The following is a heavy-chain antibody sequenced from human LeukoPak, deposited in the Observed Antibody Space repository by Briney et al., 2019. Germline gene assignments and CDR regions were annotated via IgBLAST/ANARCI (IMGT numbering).Heavy chain of an antibody. CDR1: GFTFSSYE. D-gene: IGHD5-24*01. V-gene: IGHV3-48*03. CDR3: ARAEMATDAFDI. CDR2: ISSSGSTI. Sequence: PGGSLRLSCAASGFTFSSYEMNWVRQAPGKGLEWVSYISSSGSTIYYADSVKGRFTISRDNAKNSLYLQMNSLRAEDTAVYYCARAEMATDAFDIRGQGTMVTVSS. J-gene: IGHJ3*02.